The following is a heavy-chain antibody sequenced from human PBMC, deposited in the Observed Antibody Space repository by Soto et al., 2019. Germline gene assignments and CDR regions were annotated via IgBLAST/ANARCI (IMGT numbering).Heavy chain of an antibody. J-gene: IGHJ4*02. CDR3: ARHSGYDYVFDY. V-gene: IGHV1-2*02. CDR2: VNPNNGDT. Sequence: ASVKVSCKASGYTFTSYYIHWVRQAPGQGLEWMGWVNPNNGDTNFAQKFQGRVTLTRDTSTTTAYMDLSSLRFDDTAVYYCARHSGYDYVFDYWGQGTLVTVSS. D-gene: IGHD5-12*01. CDR1: GYTFTSYY.